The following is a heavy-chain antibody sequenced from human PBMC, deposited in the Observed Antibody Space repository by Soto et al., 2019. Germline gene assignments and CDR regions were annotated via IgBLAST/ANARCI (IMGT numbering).Heavy chain of an antibody. D-gene: IGHD6-19*01. Sequence: ASVKVSCKVSGYPLTELSMHWVRQAPGKGLEWMGGFDPEDGETIYAQKFQGRVTMTEDTSTDTAYMELSSLRSEDTAVYYCATYLEVEAVAGPGALGFDPWGQGTLVTVSS. CDR2: FDPEDGET. V-gene: IGHV1-24*01. J-gene: IGHJ5*02. CDR1: GYPLTELS. CDR3: ATYLEVEAVAGPGALGFDP.